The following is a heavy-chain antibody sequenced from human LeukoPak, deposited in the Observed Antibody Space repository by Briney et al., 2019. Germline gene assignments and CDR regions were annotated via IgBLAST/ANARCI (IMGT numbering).Heavy chain of an antibody. J-gene: IGHJ6*03. CDR3: AVTAMLTDYFYYYMDV. CDR1: GFTFRDYY. Sequence: PGGSLRLSCEASGFTFRDYYMSWIRQAPGKGLEWVSYISDSGSTRNYADSMKGRFTISRDNAKNTLYLQMNSLRPEDTAVYYRAVTAMLTDYFYYYMDVWGIGTTVTVSS. D-gene: IGHD5-18*01. CDR2: ISDSGSTR. V-gene: IGHV3-11*04.